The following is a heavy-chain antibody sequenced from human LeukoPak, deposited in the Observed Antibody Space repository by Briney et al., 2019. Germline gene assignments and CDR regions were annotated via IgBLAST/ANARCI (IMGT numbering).Heavy chain of an antibody. J-gene: IGHJ4*02. V-gene: IGHV4-38-2*01. D-gene: IGHD6-6*01. Sequence: SETLSLTCDVSGDSISSGYYWGWIRQPPGKGLEWIGSIYHSGSTYYNPSLKSRVTISVDTSKNQFSLKLSSVTAADTAVYYCARLSSIAPDFDYWGQGTLVTVSS. CDR3: ARLSSIAPDFDY. CDR2: IYHSGST. CDR1: GDSISSGYY.